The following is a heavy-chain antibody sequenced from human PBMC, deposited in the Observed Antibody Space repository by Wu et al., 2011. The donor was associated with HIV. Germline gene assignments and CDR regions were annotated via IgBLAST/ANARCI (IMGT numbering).Heavy chain of an antibody. CDR2: INPNSGGT. D-gene: IGHD5-24*01. J-gene: IGHJ6*02. V-gene: IGHV1-2*02. Sequence: QVQLVQPGAEVKKPGASVKVSCKASGYTFTGYYMHWVRQAPGQGLEWMGWINPNSGGTNYAQKFQGRVTMTRDTSISTAYMELSRLRSDDTAVYYCARDPTTTMATPRTYYYGMDVWGQGTTVTVSS. CDR1: GYTFTGYY. CDR3: ARDPTTTMATPRTYYYGMDV.